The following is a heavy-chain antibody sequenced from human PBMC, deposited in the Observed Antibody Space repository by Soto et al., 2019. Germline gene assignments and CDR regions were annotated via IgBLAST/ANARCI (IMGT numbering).Heavy chain of an antibody. D-gene: IGHD3-16*02. CDR2: NSYDGSNK. Sequence: QVQLVEFGGGVVQPGRSLRLSCAASGFSFSSFGMHWVRQAPGKGLEWVAFNSYDGSNKYYADSVKGRFTISRESSEKTLYLQMNSLRPEDTAVYYCAKALGELSPESYDYWGQGTLVTVSS. J-gene: IGHJ4*02. V-gene: IGHV3-30*18. CDR3: AKALGELSPESYDY. CDR1: GFSFSSFG.